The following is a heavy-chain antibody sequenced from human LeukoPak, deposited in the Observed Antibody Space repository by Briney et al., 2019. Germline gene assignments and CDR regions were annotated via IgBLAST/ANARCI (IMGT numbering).Heavy chain of an antibody. CDR2: MNQRGSM. J-gene: IGHJ4*02. V-gene: IGHV4-34*01. D-gene: IGHD6-13*01. Sequence: SETLSLTCDVYGASFTGYYWSWIRQSPGKGLEWIGEMNQRGSMNYNPSLKSRVTISVDTSKNQFSLKLSSVTAADTAVYYCAGSHGYSSSWDVDYWGQGTLVTVSS. CDR3: AGSHGYSSSWDVDY. CDR1: GASFTGYY.